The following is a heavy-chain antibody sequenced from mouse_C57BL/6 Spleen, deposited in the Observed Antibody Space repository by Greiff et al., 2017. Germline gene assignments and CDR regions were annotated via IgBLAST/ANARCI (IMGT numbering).Heavy chain of an antibody. V-gene: IGHV1-5*01. CDR3: TGDYCGSSLFDE. D-gene: IGHD1-1*01. J-gene: IGHJ2*01. Sequence: VQLKQSGTVLARPGASVKMSCKTSGYTFTSYWMHWVKQRPGQGLEWIGAIYPGNSDTSYNQKFKGKAKLTAVTSASTAYMELSSLTNEHSAVYYCTGDYCGSSLFDEWGQGTTRTGSS. CDR2: IYPGNSDT. CDR1: GYTFTSYW.